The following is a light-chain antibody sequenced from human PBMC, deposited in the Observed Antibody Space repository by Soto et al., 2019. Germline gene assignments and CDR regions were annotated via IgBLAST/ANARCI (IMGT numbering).Light chain of an antibody. CDR1: QSLVYSDGNTS. CDR3: MQGTHWPPLT. CDR2: DVS. Sequence: DVVLTQSPLSLPVTLGQPASISCRSSQSLVYSDGNTSLNWFQQRPGRSPRRLLYDVSNRDSGVPDRFSGSGSGTDFTLKITRVEAEDVGVYYCMQGTHWPPLTFGQGTRLEIK. V-gene: IGKV2-30*01. J-gene: IGKJ5*01.